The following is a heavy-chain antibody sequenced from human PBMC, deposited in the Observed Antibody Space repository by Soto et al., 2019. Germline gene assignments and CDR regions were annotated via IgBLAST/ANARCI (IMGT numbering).Heavy chain of an antibody. D-gene: IGHD2-2*01. Sequence: GGSLRLSWAASGSTVSTSCMRWVRQAPGKGLEWVSLTYSGGATYYADSVKGRFSISRDNFNNTVYLQMNSLRAEDTAVYYCARGLRVVPAPIRAFDIWGQGTMVTVSS. CDR3: ARGLRVVPAPIRAFDI. CDR1: GSTVSTSC. V-gene: IGHV3-66*01. CDR2: TYSGGAT. J-gene: IGHJ3*02.